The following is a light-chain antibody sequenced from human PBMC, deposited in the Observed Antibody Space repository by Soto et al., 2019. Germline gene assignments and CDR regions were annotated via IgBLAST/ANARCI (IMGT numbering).Light chain of an antibody. CDR2: RAS. CDR3: QQYNNWPPIT. J-gene: IGKJ5*01. V-gene: IGKV3-15*01. Sequence: EIVLTQSPGTLSLSPGERATLSCRADRSVSDTLLTWFQQKPGQAPRLLIYRASTRATDIPARFSGSGSGTEFTLTISSLQSEDFAVYYCQQYNNWPPITFGQGTRLEIK. CDR1: RSVSDTL.